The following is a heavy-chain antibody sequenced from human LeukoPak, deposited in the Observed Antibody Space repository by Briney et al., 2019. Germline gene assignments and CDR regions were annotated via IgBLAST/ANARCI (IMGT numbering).Heavy chain of an antibody. CDR1: GGSISSGSYY. V-gene: IGHV4-61*02. J-gene: IGHJ5*02. D-gene: IGHD1-20*01. CDR2: IYTSGST. CDR3: ARDNWIRPYNWFDP. Sequence: SETLSLTCTVPGGSISSGSYYWSWLRQPARKGLEWIGRIYTSGSTNYNPSLKSRVTISVDTSKNQFSLKLSSVTAADTAVYYCARDNWIRPYNWFDPWGQGTLVTVSS.